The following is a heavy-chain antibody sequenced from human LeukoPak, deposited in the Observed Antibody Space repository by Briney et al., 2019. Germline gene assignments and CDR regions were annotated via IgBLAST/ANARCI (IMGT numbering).Heavy chain of an antibody. CDR3: ARGALTKYYYYYGMDV. CDR2: IYYSGST. V-gene: IGHV4-59*01. D-gene: IGHD1/OR15-1a*01. Sequence: SETLSLTCTVSGGSISSYYWSWIRQPPGKGLEWIGYIYYSGSTNYNPSLKSRVTISVDTSKNQFSLKLSSVTAADTAAYYCARGALTKYYYYYGMDVWGQGTTVTVSS. J-gene: IGHJ6*02. CDR1: GGSISSYY.